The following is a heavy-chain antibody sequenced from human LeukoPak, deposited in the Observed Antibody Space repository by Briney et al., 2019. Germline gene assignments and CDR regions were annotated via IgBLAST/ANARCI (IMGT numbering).Heavy chain of an antibody. CDR3: ARDRYCSGGSCLSDY. CDR1: GSTFSSYW. V-gene: IGHV3-7*01. Sequence: GGSLRLSCAASGSTFSSYWMSWVRQAPGKGLEWVANIKQDGSEKYYVDSVKGRFTISRDNAKNSLYLQMNSLRAEDTAVYYCARDRYCSGGSCLSDYWGQGTLVTVSS. D-gene: IGHD2-15*01. J-gene: IGHJ4*02. CDR2: IKQDGSEK.